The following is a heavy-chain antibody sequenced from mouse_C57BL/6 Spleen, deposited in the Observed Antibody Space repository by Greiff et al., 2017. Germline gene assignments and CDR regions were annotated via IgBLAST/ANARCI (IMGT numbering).Heavy chain of an antibody. CDR1: GYTFTDYE. V-gene: IGHV1-15*01. D-gene: IGHD1-1*01. CDR3: TRWYGISYEGSDY. CDR2: FDPETGGT. Sequence: VQLQPSGAELVRPGASVTLSCKASGYTFTDYEMHWVKQTPVHGLVWIGAFDPETGGTAYNQKFKGKAILTADKSSSTAFLELRSLTSEDSAVYYCTRWYGISYEGSDYRGQGTTLTLSS. J-gene: IGHJ2*01.